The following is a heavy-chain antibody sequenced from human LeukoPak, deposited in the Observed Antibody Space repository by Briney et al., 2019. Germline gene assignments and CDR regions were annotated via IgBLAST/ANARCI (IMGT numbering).Heavy chain of an antibody. J-gene: IGHJ4*02. CDR1: GYTFTSYY. CDR3: AREAIVVVPAAPENFDY. CDR2: INPSGGST. D-gene: IGHD2-2*01. V-gene: IGHV1-46*03. Sequence: ASVKVSRKASGYTFTSYYMHWVRQAPGQGLEWMGIINPSGGSTSYAQKFQGRVTMTRDTSTSTVYMELSSLRSEDTAVYYCAREAIVVVPAAPENFDYWGQGTLVTVSS.